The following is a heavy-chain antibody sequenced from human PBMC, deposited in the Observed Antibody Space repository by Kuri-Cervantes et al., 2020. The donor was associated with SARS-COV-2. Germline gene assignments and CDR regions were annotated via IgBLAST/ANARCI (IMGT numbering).Heavy chain of an antibody. V-gene: IGHV3-30*02. Sequence: GGSLRLSCAASGFTFSSYGMHWVRQAPGKGLEWVAFIQYDGSNKYYADSVEGRFTISRDNSKNTLYLQMNSLRAEDTAVYYCAGLYSSSWSYDYWGQGTLVTVSS. D-gene: IGHD6-13*01. CDR2: IQYDGSNK. CDR3: AGLYSSSWSYDY. J-gene: IGHJ4*02. CDR1: GFTFSSYG.